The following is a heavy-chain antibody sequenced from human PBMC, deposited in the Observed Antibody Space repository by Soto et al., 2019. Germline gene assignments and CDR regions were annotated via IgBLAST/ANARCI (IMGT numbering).Heavy chain of an antibody. CDR2: ISGSDGST. V-gene: IGHV3-23*01. CDR1: GFTFSSYA. CDR3: AKPPTISARSGDYFDN. J-gene: IGHJ4*02. Sequence: EIQLLESGGGLVQPGGSLRLSCAASGFTFSSYAMSWVRQAPGKGLEWVSAISGSDGSTYYADSVKGRFTISRDNSKNTRYLQLNSLRAGDTAVYYCAKPPTISARSGDYFDNWGQGTLVTVSS. D-gene: IGHD6-6*01.